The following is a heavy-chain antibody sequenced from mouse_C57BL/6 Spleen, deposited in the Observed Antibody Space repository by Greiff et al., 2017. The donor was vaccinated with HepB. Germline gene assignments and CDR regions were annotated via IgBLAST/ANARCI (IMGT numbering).Heavy chain of an antibody. CDR1: GYAFSSSW. V-gene: IGHV1-82*01. CDR3: ARDSSGPFAY. Sequence: VKVVESGPELVKPGASVKISCKASGYAFSSSWMNWVKQRPGKGLEWIGRIYPGDGDTNYNGKFKGKATLTADKSSSTAYMQLSSLTSEDSAVYFCARDSSGPFAYWGQGTLVTVSA. J-gene: IGHJ3*01. CDR2: IYPGDGDT. D-gene: IGHD3-2*02.